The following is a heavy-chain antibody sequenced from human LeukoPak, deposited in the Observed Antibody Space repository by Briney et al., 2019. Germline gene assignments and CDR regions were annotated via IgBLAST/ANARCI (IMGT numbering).Heavy chain of an antibody. J-gene: IGHJ6*03. CDR1: GGSISSYY. Sequence: SETLSLTCTVSGGSISSYYWSWIRQPAGKGLEWIGRIYTSGSTNYNPSLKSRVTISVDKSKNQFSLKLSSVTAADTAVYYCARVINDAYCSSTSCDPYYYYYMDVWGKGTTVTVSS. V-gene: IGHV4-4*07. CDR2: IYTSGST. CDR3: ARVINDAYCSSTSCDPYYYYYMDV. D-gene: IGHD2-2*01.